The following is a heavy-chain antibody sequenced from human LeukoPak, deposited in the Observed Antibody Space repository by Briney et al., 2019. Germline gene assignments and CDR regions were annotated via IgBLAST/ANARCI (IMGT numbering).Heavy chain of an antibody. Sequence: GASVKVSCKASGYTFTGYYMHWVRQAPGQGLEWMGWINPNSGGTNYAQKFQGRVTMTRDTSTSTVYMELSSLRSEDTAVYYCARSLYNNDGFDYWGQGTLVTVSS. CDR1: GYTFTGYY. J-gene: IGHJ4*02. CDR3: ARSLYNNDGFDY. V-gene: IGHV1-2*02. D-gene: IGHD3-10*01. CDR2: INPNSGGT.